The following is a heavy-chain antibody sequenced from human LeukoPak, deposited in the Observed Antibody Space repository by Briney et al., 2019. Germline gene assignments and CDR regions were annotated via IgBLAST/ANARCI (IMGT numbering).Heavy chain of an antibody. CDR3: AKDAANYYGSGTPSGY. CDR2: IKWNGGST. Sequence: GGSLRLSCAASGFTFDDYGMSWVRQAPGKGLEWVSGIKWNGGSTGYADSVKGRFTISRDNSKNTLYLQMNSLRAEDTAVYYCAKDAANYYGSGTPSGYWGQGTLVTVSS. CDR1: GFTFDDYG. J-gene: IGHJ4*02. V-gene: IGHV3-20*04. D-gene: IGHD3-10*01.